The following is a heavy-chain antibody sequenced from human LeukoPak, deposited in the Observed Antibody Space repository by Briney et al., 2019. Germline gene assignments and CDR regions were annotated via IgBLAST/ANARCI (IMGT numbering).Heavy chain of an antibody. CDR3: AKDGPSMYSSGWYNY. Sequence: GGSLRLSCAASGFTFSSYSMNWVRQAPGKGLEWVSAISGSGGSTYYADSVKGRFTISRDNSKNTLYLQMNSLRAEDTAVYYCAKDGPSMYSSGWYNYWGQGTLVTVSS. D-gene: IGHD6-19*01. CDR1: GFTFSSYS. V-gene: IGHV3-23*01. J-gene: IGHJ4*02. CDR2: ISGSGGST.